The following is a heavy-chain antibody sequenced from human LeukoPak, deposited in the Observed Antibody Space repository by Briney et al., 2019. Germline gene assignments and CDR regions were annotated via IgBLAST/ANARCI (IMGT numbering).Heavy chain of an antibody. J-gene: IGHJ4*02. CDR3: TTDPDRGTTPYYFDY. V-gene: IGHV3-15*01. Sequence: GGSLRLSCAASGFTFSNAWMSRVRQAPGKGLEWVGRIKSKTDGGTTDYAAPVKGRFTISRDDSKNTLYLQMNSLKTEDTAVYYCTTDPDRGTTPYYFDYWGQGTLVTVSS. CDR2: IKSKTDGGTT. D-gene: IGHD4-17*01. CDR1: GFTFSNAW.